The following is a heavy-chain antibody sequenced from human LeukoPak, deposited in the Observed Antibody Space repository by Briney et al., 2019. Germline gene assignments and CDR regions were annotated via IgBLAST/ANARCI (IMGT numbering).Heavy chain of an antibody. CDR1: GGSISGYY. V-gene: IGHV4-59*01. D-gene: IGHD6-13*01. CDR3: ARNAGGYSSSWYPLALDY. J-gene: IGHJ4*02. Sequence: SETLSLTCTVSGGSISGYYWSWIRQPPGKGLEWIGYIYYSGSTNYNPSLKSRVTISVDTSKNQFSLKLSSVTAADTAVYYCARNAGGYSSSWYPLALDYWGQGTLVTVSS. CDR2: IYYSGST.